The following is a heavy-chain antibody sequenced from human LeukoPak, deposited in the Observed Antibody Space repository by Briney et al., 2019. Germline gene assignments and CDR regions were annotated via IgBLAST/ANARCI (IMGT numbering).Heavy chain of an antibody. CDR2: IGGSNGIT. CDR3: AREGPRGNSQFDY. V-gene: IGHV3-23*01. Sequence: GGSLRLSCAASRFTFNRYAMSWVRQAPGKGLEWVSVIGGSNGITFYVGSVKGRFTISRDNSKNTLYLQMNSLRAEDTAVYYCAREGPRGNSQFDYWGQGTLVTVSS. CDR1: RFTFNRYA. D-gene: IGHD2/OR15-2a*01. J-gene: IGHJ4*02.